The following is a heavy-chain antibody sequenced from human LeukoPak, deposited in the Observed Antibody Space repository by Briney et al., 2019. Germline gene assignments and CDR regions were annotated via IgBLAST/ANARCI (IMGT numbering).Heavy chain of an antibody. CDR2: ISSNGGST. CDR3: ARGPHLPVRYCSGGSCYGALDY. D-gene: IGHD2-15*01. CDR1: GFTFSVYA. V-gene: IGHV3-64*01. Sequence: PGGSLRLSCAASGFTFSVYAMHWVRQAPGKGLEYVSAISSNGGSTYYANSVKGRFTISRDNSKNTLYLQMGSLRTEDMAVYYCARGPHLPVRYCSGGSCYGALDYWGQETLVTVSS. J-gene: IGHJ4*02.